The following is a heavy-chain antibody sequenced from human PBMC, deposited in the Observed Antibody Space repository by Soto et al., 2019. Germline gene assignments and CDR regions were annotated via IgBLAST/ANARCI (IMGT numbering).Heavy chain of an antibody. CDR2: ISAYNGNT. Sequence: ASVKVSCKASGYTFTSYGISWVRQAPGQGLEWMGWISAYNGNTNYAQKLQGRVTMTTDTSTSTAYMELRSLRSDDTAVYYCARDEAYYDFWSGPHGYGMDVWGQGTSVNVSS. V-gene: IGHV1-18*04. D-gene: IGHD3-3*01. CDR1: GYTFTSYG. J-gene: IGHJ6*01. CDR3: ARDEAYYDFWSGPHGYGMDV.